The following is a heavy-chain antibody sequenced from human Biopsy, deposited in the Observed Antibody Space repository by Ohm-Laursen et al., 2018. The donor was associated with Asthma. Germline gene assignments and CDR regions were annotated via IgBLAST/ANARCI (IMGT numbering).Heavy chain of an antibody. V-gene: IGHV1-69*13. Sequence: PSVKVSCKSLGGTFNTYVIGWVRQAPGQGLEWMGGINSVFGTTTYPQKFQDRVTITADDSTSTVYMELSSLRSGDTAVYYCARKAGSCISRTCYSLDFWGQGTLATVSS. CDR2: INSVFGTT. CDR1: GGTFNTYV. CDR3: ARKAGSCISRTCYSLDF. D-gene: IGHD2-2*01. J-gene: IGHJ4*02.